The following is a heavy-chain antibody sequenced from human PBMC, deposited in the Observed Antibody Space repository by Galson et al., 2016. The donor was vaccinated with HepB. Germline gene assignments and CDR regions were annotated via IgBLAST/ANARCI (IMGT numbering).Heavy chain of an antibody. CDR2: TYYRSQWEN. J-gene: IGHJ4*02. D-gene: IGHD6-19*01. CDR3: ARGGEAVAGSGFDY. Sequence: CAISWDSVSSDRATWNWIRQSPSRGLEWLGRTYYRSQWENDYAVSVRSRITINRDTSRNQFSIQLHSVSPEDTATYFCARGGEAVAGSGFDYWGQRTLVTVSS. V-gene: IGHV6-1*01. CDR1: WDSVSSDRAT.